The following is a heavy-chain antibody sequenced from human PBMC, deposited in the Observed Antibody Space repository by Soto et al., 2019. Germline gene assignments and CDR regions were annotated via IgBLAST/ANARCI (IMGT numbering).Heavy chain of an antibody. D-gene: IGHD5-12*01. CDR1: GASISSHLFY. J-gene: IGHJ4*02. V-gene: IGHV4-39*01. CDR2: IFHTGTT. Sequence: SETLSLTCSVSGASISSHLFYWGWIRQPPGKGLEWIGSIFHTGTTSYNPSLKSRLTMSIDTTKNQFSLKVLSVTAADTAIYYCARHRGVATIYDLWGQGTLVTVSS. CDR3: ARHRGVATIYDL.